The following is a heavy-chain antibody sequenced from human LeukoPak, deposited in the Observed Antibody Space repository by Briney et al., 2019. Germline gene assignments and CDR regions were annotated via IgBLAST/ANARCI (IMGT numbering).Heavy chain of an antibody. CDR1: GFSFDDYA. Sequence: GGSLRLSCAASGFSFDDYAIHWVRQVPGKGLEWVSGVTWNSVPIGYADSVKGRSTISRDSSKNSVYLQMNSLTLEDTAFYYCAKNRSGWYYFDYWGHGTLVTVSS. J-gene: IGHJ4*01. CDR3: AKNRSGWYYFDY. CDR2: VTWNSVPI. V-gene: IGHV3-9*01. D-gene: IGHD6-19*01.